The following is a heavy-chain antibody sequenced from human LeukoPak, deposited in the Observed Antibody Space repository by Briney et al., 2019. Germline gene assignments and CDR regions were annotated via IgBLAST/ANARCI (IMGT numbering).Heavy chain of an antibody. D-gene: IGHD2-2*01. CDR1: GGSFSGYY. CDR2: INHSGST. CDR3: ARGLNPPNQRYNWFDP. Sequence: SETLSLTCAVYGGSFSGYYWSWIRQPPGKGLEWIGEINHSGSTNYNPSLKSRVTISVDTSKNQFSLKLSSVTAADTAVYYCARGLNPPNQRYNWFDPWSQGTLVTVSS. J-gene: IGHJ5*02. V-gene: IGHV4-34*01.